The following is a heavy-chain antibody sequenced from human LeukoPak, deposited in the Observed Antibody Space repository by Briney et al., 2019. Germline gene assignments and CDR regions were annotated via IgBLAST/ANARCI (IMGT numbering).Heavy chain of an antibody. Sequence: GGSLRLSCSASGFTFSSYAMHWVRQAPGKGLEYVSAISSTGGCTYYADSVKGRFTISRDNSKNTLYLQMSSLRAEDTSVYYCVKAPRTTVVGFDIWGQGTMVTVSS. CDR2: ISSTGGCT. CDR3: VKAPRTTVVGFDI. CDR1: GFTFSSYA. J-gene: IGHJ3*02. V-gene: IGHV3-64D*09. D-gene: IGHD4-11*01.